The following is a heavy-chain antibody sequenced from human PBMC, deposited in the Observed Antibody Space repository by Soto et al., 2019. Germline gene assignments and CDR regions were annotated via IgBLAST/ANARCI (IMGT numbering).Heavy chain of an antibody. CDR2: VFHTGFT. V-gene: IGHV4-39*01. CDR3: ATSQKGYNWNYFDH. Sequence: PSETLSLTCAVSGGSVSGSYYYWAWLRQSPGKGPEGIGSVFHTGFTSYNPSLESRVSVSVDTSKSQFSLKLSAVTASDTAVYYCATSQKGYNWNYFDHWGQGALVTVSS. CDR1: GGSVSGSYYY. J-gene: IGHJ4*02. D-gene: IGHD1-1*01.